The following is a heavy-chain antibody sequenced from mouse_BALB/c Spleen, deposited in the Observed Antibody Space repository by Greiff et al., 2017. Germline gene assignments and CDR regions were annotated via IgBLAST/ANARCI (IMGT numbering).Heavy chain of an antibody. CDR3: ARSTVVATRGYFDY. CDR1: GYTFTSYT. Sequence: VQLQQSGAELARPGASVKMSCKASGYTFTSYTMHWVKQRPGQGLEWIGYINPSSGYTNYNQKFKDKATLTADKSSSTAYMQLSSLTSEDSAVYYWARSTVVATRGYFDYWGQGTTLTVSS. J-gene: IGHJ2*01. CDR2: INPSSGYT. V-gene: IGHV1-4*01. D-gene: IGHD1-1*01.